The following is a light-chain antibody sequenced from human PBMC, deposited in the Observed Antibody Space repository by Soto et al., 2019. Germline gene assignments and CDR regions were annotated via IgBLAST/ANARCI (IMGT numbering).Light chain of an antibody. Sequence: QSVLTQPPSVSGAPGQRVTISCTGSSSNIGAGYDVHWYQQLPGTAPKLLIYGNSNRPSGVPDRFSGSKSGTSASLTISGLQSEDEADYYCAPCDDILEVPVFGGGTKLTVL. CDR2: GNS. V-gene: IGLV1-40*01. CDR3: APCDDILEVPV. CDR1: SSNIGAGYD. J-gene: IGLJ2*01.